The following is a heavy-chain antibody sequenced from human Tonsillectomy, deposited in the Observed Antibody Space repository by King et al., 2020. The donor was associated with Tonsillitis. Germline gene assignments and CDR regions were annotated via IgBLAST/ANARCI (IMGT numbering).Heavy chain of an antibody. Sequence: VQLVESGGGLVKPGGSLRLSCAASGFTFSSYTMNWVRQAPGKGLEWVSSINSNSIYIYYADSVKVRFTISRGNAETSLYLQLNSLIAEDMAVYYCARGYYYDSSGYGYWGQGTLVTVSS. J-gene: IGHJ4*02. V-gene: IGHV3-21*01. CDR3: ARGYYYDSSGYGY. CDR1: GFTFSSYT. CDR2: INSNSIYI. D-gene: IGHD3-22*01.